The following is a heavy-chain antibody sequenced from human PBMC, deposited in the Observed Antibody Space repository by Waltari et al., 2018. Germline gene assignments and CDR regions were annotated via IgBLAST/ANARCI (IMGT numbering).Heavy chain of an antibody. Sequence: QVQLVQSGAEVKKPGASVKVSCKASGYTFTGYYMHWVRQAPGPGLEWTGWINPNIGGTNYAQKFQGRVTTTRDKSISTAYMELSRLRSDDTAVYYCARGIVVVPAAMYPIYSGTFDIWGQGTMVTVSS. CDR1: GYTFTGYY. J-gene: IGHJ3*02. CDR2: INPNIGGT. V-gene: IGHV1-2*02. D-gene: IGHD2-2*01. CDR3: ARGIVVVPAAMYPIYSGTFDI.